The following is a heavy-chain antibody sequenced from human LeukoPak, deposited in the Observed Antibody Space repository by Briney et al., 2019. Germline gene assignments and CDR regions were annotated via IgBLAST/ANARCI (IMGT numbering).Heavy chain of an antibody. J-gene: IGHJ3*02. V-gene: IGHV2-5*02. Sequence: SGPTLVKPTQTLTLTCTFSGFSLSTSGVGVGWIRQPPGKALEWLALIYWDDDKRYSPSLKSRLTITKDTSKNQVVLTMTNMDPVDTATYYCAHSCSSTRCVTPPDAFDIWGQGTMVTVSS. CDR1: GFSLSTSGVG. D-gene: IGHD2-2*01. CDR2: IYWDDDK. CDR3: AHSCSSTRCVTPPDAFDI.